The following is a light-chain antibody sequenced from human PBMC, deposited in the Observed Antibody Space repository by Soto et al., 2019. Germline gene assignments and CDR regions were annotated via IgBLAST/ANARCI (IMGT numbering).Light chain of an antibody. J-gene: IGLJ3*02. CDR3: CSYARGSTWV. CDR1: SSDVGSYNL. CDR2: EGS. Sequence: QSALTQPASVSGSPGQSITISCTGTSSDVGSYNLVSWYQHHPGKAPKLMICEGSKRPSGVSNRFSGSKSGNTASLTISGLQAEDEADYYCCSYARGSTWVFGGGTKVTVL. V-gene: IGLV2-23*01.